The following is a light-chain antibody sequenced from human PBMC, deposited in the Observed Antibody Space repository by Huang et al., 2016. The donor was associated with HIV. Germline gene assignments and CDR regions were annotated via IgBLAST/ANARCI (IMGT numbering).Light chain of an antibody. CDR1: QDINNF. V-gene: IGKV1-33*01. J-gene: IGKJ4*01. CDR2: DAS. CDR3: QQYDDVPFS. Sequence: DIQMTQSPSSLSASVGDRVTITCQASQDINNFLNWYQQKPGKAPKLLSLDASNLQTGVPSRFSGSGSGTHFTFTITSLQRDDIGTYYCQQYDDVPFSFGGGTKVELK.